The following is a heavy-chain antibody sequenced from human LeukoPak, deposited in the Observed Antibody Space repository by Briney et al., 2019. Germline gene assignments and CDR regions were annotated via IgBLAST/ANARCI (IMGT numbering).Heavy chain of an antibody. Sequence: SETLSLTCTVSGYSISSGYYWGWIRQPPGKGLEWIGSIYHSGSTYYNPSLKSRVTISVDTSKNQFSLKLSSVTAADTAVYYCARDLDGGNPYYYYYMDVWGKGTTVTVSS. D-gene: IGHD4-23*01. J-gene: IGHJ6*03. CDR1: GYSISSGYY. CDR3: ARDLDGGNPYYYYYMDV. CDR2: IYHSGST. V-gene: IGHV4-38-2*02.